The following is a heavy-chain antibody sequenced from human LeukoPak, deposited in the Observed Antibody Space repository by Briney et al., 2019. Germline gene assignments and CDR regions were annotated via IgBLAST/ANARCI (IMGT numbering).Heavy chain of an antibody. J-gene: IGHJ6*02. CDR1: GYTFTNYD. Sequence: ASVKVSCKTSGYTFTNYDINWVRQATGQGLEWMGWMNPKSGNTGSAQRFQGRVTLTRDTSISTAYMELSSLRSEDTAVYYCARPALPYYYYGMDVWGQGTTVTVSS. CDR3: ARPALPYYYYGMDV. V-gene: IGHV1-8*01. CDR2: MNPKSGNT.